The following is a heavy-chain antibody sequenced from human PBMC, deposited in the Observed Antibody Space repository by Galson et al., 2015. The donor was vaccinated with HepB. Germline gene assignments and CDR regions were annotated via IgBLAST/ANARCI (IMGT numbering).Heavy chain of an antibody. Sequence: LSLTCSVSHGSINNYYWIWIWQSPGNRLEWIGYIYYNGDTTYNPSLGYRVGMSVDTSINQVSLWLTSVTAADTAVYYCARHPGRGSVGYAFDLWGQGTLVTVSA. D-gene: IGHD5-12*01. CDR3: ARHPGRGSVGYAFDL. J-gene: IGHJ4*02. CDR1: HGSINNYY. CDR2: IYYNGDT. V-gene: IGHV4-59*08.